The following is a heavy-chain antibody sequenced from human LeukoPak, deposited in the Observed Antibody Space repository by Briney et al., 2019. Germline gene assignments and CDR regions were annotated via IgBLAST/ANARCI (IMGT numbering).Heavy chain of an antibody. V-gene: IGHV3-30*04. CDR3: ARDPKQWLAYYFDY. D-gene: IGHD6-19*01. CDR1: GFTFSSYA. CDR2: ISYDGSNK. Sequence: GRSLRLSCAASGFTFSSYAMHWVRQAPGKGLAWVAVISYDGSNKYYADSVKGRFTISRDNSKNTLYLQMNSLRAEDTAVYCCARDPKQWLAYYFDYWGQGTLVTVSP. J-gene: IGHJ4*02.